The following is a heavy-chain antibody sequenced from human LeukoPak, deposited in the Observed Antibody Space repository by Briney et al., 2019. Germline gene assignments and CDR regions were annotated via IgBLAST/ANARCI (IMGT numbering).Heavy chain of an antibody. Sequence: SETLSLTCAVYGGSLSGFYWSWIRQSPGKGLEWIGEINQSGSTNYNPSLKSRVTISVDTSKNQFSLKLSSVTAADTAVYYCAKEDYDYGVQTGLNDYWGQGTLVTVSS. CDR3: AKEDYDYGVQTGLNDY. J-gene: IGHJ4*02. CDR2: INQSGST. V-gene: IGHV4-34*01. CDR1: GGSLSGFY. D-gene: IGHD4-17*01.